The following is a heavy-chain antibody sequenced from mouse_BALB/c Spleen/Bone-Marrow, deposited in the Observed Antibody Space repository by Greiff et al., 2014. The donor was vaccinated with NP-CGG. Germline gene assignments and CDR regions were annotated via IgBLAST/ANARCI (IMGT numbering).Heavy chain of an antibody. J-gene: IGHJ3*01. V-gene: IGHV5-9*02. CDR2: ISNGGSYT. CDR1: GFAFSSYD. D-gene: IGHD2-10*01. Sequence: DVKLVESGGGLVKPGGSLKLSCAASGFAFSSYDMSWVRQTPEKRLEWVATISNGGSYTYYPDSVKGRFTISRDNARNTLYLQMSSLRSEDTALYYCARHPYYGNYPAWFAYWGQGTLVTVSA. CDR3: ARHPYYGNYPAWFAY.